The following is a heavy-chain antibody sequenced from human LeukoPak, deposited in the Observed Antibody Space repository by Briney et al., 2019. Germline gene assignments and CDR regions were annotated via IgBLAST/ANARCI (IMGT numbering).Heavy chain of an antibody. CDR2: IIPILGIA. CDR3: AIIAADATGYFDY. CDR1: GGTFSSYA. Sequence: GASVKVSCKASGGTFSSYAISWVRQAPGQGLEWMGRIIPILGIANYAQKFQGRVTITADKSTSTAYMELSSLRSEDTAVYYCAIIAADATGYFDYWGQGTLVTVSS. V-gene: IGHV1-69*04. D-gene: IGHD6-13*01. J-gene: IGHJ4*02.